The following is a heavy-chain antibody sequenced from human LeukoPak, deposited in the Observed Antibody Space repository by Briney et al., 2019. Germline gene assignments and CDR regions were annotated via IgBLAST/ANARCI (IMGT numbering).Heavy chain of an antibody. CDR1: GGSISSSYYY. V-gene: IGHV4-39*01. J-gene: IGHJ3*02. D-gene: IGHD6-6*01. CDR3: ARLTEYSSSSGAFDI. Sequence: TSETLSLTCTVSGGSISSSYYYWGWIRQPPGKGLEWIGSIYYSGSTYYNPSLKSRVTISVDTSKNQFSLKLSSVTAADTAVYYCARLTEYSSSSGAFDIWGQGTMVTVSS. CDR2: IYYSGST.